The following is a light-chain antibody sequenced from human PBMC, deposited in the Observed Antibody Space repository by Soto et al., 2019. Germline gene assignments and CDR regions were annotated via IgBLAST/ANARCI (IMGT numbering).Light chain of an antibody. CDR3: QVWDSSSDHGV. CDR2: DNS. J-gene: IGLJ3*02. CDR1: NIGTKS. V-gene: IGLV3-21*02. Sequence: SYELTQPPSVSVAPGQTARITCGGNNIGTKSVHWCQQKPGQAPVLVVYDNSDRPSGIPARFSGSNSGNAATLTISRVEAGDEADYYYQVWDSSSDHGVFGGGTKLTVL.